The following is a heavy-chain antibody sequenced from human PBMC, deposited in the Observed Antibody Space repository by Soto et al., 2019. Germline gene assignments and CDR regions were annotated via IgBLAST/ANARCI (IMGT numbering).Heavy chain of an antibody. CDR2: IYYSGST. D-gene: IGHD1-26*01. J-gene: IGHJ3*02. Sequence: QLQLHESGPGLVKPSETLSLTCTVSGGSISSSSYYWGWIRQPPGKGLEWIGSIYYSGSTYYNPSLQSPLTIAVATSKNRFSLKLSSVTAADTAVYYCATRKDSGSYYADAFDIWGQGTMVTVSS. CDR1: GGSISSSSYY. CDR3: ATRKDSGSYYADAFDI. V-gene: IGHV4-39*01.